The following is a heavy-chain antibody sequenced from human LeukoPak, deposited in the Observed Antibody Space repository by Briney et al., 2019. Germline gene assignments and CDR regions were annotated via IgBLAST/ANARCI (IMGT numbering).Heavy chain of an antibody. CDR3: ARNHDYYFGMDV. Sequence: PGGSLRLSRAASGFTFSRNWMHWVRQAPGKGLVWVSRINGDGSNTNYADSVEGRFTVSRDNAKNTLYLQMNSLRAEDTAVYYCARNHDYYFGMDVWGQGTTVTVSS. J-gene: IGHJ6*02. CDR2: INGDGSNT. V-gene: IGHV3-74*01. CDR1: GFTFSRNW. D-gene: IGHD1-14*01.